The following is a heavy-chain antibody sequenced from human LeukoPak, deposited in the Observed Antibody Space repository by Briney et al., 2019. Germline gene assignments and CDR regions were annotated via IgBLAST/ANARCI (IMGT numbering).Heavy chain of an antibody. Sequence: SETLSLTCTVSGGSISSYYWSWIRQPPGKGLEWIGYIYYSGSTNYNPSLKSRVTISVDTSKNQFSLKLSSVTAADTAVYYCARWVVAATMTTWGQGTLVTVSS. D-gene: IGHD2-15*01. CDR2: IYYSGST. CDR1: GGSISSYY. CDR3: ARWVVAATMTT. J-gene: IGHJ5*02. V-gene: IGHV4-59*01.